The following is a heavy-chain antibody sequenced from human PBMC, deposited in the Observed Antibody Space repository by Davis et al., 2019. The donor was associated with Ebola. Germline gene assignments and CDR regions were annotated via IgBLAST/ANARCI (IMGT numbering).Heavy chain of an antibody. D-gene: IGHD6-13*01. V-gene: IGHV3-23*01. Sequence: GESLKISCAASGFTFSSYAMSWVRQAPGKGLEWVSAISSSSSYIYYADSVKGRFTISRDNSKNTLYLQMNSLRAGDTAVYYCARARSSPWSGYFDYWGQGTLVTVSS. CDR1: GFTFSSYA. J-gene: IGHJ4*02. CDR3: ARARSSPWSGYFDY. CDR2: ISSSSSYI.